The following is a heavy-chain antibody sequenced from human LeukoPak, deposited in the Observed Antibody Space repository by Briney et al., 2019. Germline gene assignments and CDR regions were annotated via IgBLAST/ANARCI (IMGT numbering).Heavy chain of an antibody. CDR3: ARGGNWNDVWYFDH. D-gene: IGHD1-1*01. CDR2: IYYSGST. CDR1: GGSVSSGSYY. Sequence: PSETLSLTCTVSGGSVSSGSYYWSWIRQPPGKGLEWIGYIYYSGSTNYNPSLKSRVTISVDTSKNQFSLKLSSVTAADTAVYYCARGGNWNDVWYFDHWGQGTLVTVSS. J-gene: IGHJ4*02. V-gene: IGHV4-61*01.